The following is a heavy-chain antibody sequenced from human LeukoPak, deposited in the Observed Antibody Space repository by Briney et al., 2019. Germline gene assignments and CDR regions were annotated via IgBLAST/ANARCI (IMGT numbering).Heavy chain of an antibody. Sequence: SETLSLTCAVYGGSFSGYYWSWIRQPPGKALEWIGEINHSGSTNYNPSLKSRVTISVDTSKNQFSLKLSSVTAADTAVYYCARGRANYYGSGSYDYWGQGTLVTVSS. J-gene: IGHJ4*02. D-gene: IGHD3-10*01. V-gene: IGHV4-34*01. CDR3: ARGRANYYGSGSYDY. CDR2: INHSGST. CDR1: GGSFSGYY.